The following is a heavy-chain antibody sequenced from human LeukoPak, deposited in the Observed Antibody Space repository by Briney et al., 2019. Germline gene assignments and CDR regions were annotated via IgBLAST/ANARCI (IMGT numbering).Heavy chain of an antibody. J-gene: IGHJ4*02. CDR2: INSDESST. Sequence: GGSLRLSCAASGFTLSTYWMYWVRQAPGKGLVWVSRINSDESSTSYADSVKGRFTISRDNARNTLYLQMNSLRVEDTAVYYCARDGYYGSGNYATDYWGQGTLVTVSS. CDR1: GFTLSTYW. V-gene: IGHV3-74*01. D-gene: IGHD3-10*01. CDR3: ARDGYYGSGNYATDY.